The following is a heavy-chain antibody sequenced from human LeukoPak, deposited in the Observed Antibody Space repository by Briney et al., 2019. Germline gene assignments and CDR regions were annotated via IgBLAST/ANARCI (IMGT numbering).Heavy chain of an antibody. Sequence: PSETLSLTCAVYGGSFSGYYWSWIRQPPGKGLEWIGEINHSGSTNYNPSLKSRVTISVDTSKNQFSLKLSSVTAADTAVYYYARGKGSGWQRKTWFDPWGQGILVTVSS. J-gene: IGHJ5*02. D-gene: IGHD6-19*01. V-gene: IGHV4-34*01. CDR2: INHSGST. CDR1: GGSFSGYY. CDR3: ARGKGSGWQRKTWFDP.